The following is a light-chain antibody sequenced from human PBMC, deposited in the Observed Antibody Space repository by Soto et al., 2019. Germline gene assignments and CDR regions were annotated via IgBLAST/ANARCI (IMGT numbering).Light chain of an antibody. CDR1: SSDVGNYDL. J-gene: IGLJ1*01. CDR3: CSYAGSSTHYV. Sequence: QTVLTQPASVSGSHGQSITISCTGTSSDVGNYDLVSWYQQHPGKAPKLMVYEVSKRPSGVSNRFSGSKSGNTASLTISGLQTEDEADYYCCSYAGSSTHYVFGTGTKVTVL. V-gene: IGLV2-23*02. CDR2: EVS.